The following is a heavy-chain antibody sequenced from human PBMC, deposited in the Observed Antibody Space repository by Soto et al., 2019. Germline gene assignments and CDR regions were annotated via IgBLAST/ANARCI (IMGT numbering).Heavy chain of an antibody. CDR3: GRGRSGQIVVFY. V-gene: IGHV1-2*02. CDR1: GYTFTGHY. D-gene: IGHD1-26*01. Sequence: VSVKVSCKASGYTFTGHYTHWVRQAPEQGPEWMGEIGPESGATRYAQRFQGRVTMTRDMSITTVYMELNNLSPDDTAVYYCGRGRSGQIVVFYWGQGTPVTVSS. J-gene: IGHJ4*02. CDR2: IGPESGAT.